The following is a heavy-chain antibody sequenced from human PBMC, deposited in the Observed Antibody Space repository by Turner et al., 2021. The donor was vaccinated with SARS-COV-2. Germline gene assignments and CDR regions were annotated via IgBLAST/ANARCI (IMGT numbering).Heavy chain of an antibody. Sequence: EVQLVESGGGLVQPEWSLSLSCAASGFTFSKFFMHWVRQAPGKGLVWVSRISDDGSSPAYADSVKGRFTISRDNAKNTLYLQMNSLTDEDSAVYYCVRSDVNAWYGLLDYWGQGTLVTVSS. J-gene: IGHJ4*02. CDR2: ISDDGSSP. CDR3: VRSDVNAWYGLLDY. D-gene: IGHD3-16*01. V-gene: IGHV3-74*01. CDR1: GFTFSKFF.